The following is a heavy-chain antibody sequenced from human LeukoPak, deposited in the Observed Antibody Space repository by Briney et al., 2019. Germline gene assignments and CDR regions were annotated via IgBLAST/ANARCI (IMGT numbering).Heavy chain of an antibody. V-gene: IGHV3-21*01. CDR1: GFTFSSYT. CDR3: ARVKWLSAAGTEGNFDY. Sequence: SGGSLRLSCAASGFTFSSYTMNWVRQAPGRGLGWVSSITSSSSYIYYADSVKGRFTISRDNARSSLYLQMDSLRAEDTAVYYCARVKWLSAAGTEGNFDYWGQGTLVTVSS. J-gene: IGHJ4*02. CDR2: ITSSSSYI. D-gene: IGHD6-13*01.